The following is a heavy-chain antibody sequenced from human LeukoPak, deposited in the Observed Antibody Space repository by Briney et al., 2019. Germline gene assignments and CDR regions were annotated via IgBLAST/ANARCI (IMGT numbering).Heavy chain of an antibody. Sequence: PGGSLRLSCAASGFTFSSYRMNWVRQAPGKGLEWVSSISSSSSYIYYADSVKGRFTISRDNAKNSLYLQMNSLRAEDTAVYYCARGLWFGELRYFDYWGQGTLVTVSS. D-gene: IGHD3-10*01. J-gene: IGHJ4*02. CDR3: ARGLWFGELRYFDY. CDR2: ISSSSSYI. V-gene: IGHV3-21*01. CDR1: GFTFSSYR.